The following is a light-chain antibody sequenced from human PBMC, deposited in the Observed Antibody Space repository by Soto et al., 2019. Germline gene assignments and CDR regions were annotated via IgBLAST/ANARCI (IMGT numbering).Light chain of an antibody. CDR3: QYYFRSPYY. Sequence: DMVLTQSPDSLSVSLGERATITCKSSQSLLYSSNNRNYLAWYRQRPRQPPELLIYWATTRNSGVPDRISGSGSGTNFSLTSSRLQTEDVAVYYCQYYFRSPYYFGQGNKLEIK. CDR1: QSLLYSSNNRNY. CDR2: WAT. V-gene: IGKV4-1*01. J-gene: IGKJ2*01.